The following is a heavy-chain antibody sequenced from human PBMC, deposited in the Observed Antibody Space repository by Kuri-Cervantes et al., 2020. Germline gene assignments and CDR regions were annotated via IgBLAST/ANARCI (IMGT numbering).Heavy chain of an antibody. CDR2: IYHSGST. J-gene: IGHJ4*02. V-gene: IGHV4-30-2*01. CDR3: ARGRYRRDGYNPGHY. CDR1: GGSISSGGYS. Sequence: SETLSLTCAVSGGSISSGGYSWSWIRQPPGKGLEWIGYIYHSGSTYYNPSLKSRVTISVDRSKNQFSLKLSSVTAADTAVYYCARGRYRRDGYNPGHYWGQGTLVTVSS. D-gene: IGHD5-24*01.